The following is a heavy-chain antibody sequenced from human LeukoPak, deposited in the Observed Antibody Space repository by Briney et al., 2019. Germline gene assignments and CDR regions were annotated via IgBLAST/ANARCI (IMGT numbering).Heavy chain of an antibody. Sequence: GGSLRLSCAASGFSFSDYHMIWIRQPPGKGLEWVSYITFSGRTIHYAASVKGRFTISRDNARSSLYLQMNSLRAEDTAVYYCARLGSSWPNWFDPWGQGTLVTVSS. D-gene: IGHD6-13*01. CDR3: ARLGSSWPNWFDP. J-gene: IGHJ5*02. CDR1: GFSFSDYH. CDR2: ITFSGRTI. V-gene: IGHV3-11*01.